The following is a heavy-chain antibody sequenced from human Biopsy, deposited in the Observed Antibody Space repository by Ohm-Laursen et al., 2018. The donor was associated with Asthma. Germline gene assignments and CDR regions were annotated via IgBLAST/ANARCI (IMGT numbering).Heavy chain of an antibody. CDR2: IYYSGST. CDR1: YGSITSGGYY. Sequence: SDTLSLTCIVSYGSITSGGYYWTWIRQHPGKGLEWIGFIYYSGSTYYNPSLKSRVSISIDTSKNQFSLKLSSVTAADTAVYYCARAQDYYDSRGYYGSFDYWGQGTLVTVSS. V-gene: IGHV4-31*03. D-gene: IGHD3-22*01. CDR3: ARAQDYYDSRGYYGSFDY. J-gene: IGHJ4*02.